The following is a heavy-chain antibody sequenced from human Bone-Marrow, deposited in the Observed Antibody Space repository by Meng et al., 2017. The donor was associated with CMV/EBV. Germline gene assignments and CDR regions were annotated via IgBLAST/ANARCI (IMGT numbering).Heavy chain of an antibody. CDR1: GFTFDDYA. Sequence: LSLTCAASGFTFDDYAMHWVRQAPGKGLEWVSGISWNSGSIGYADSVKGRFTISRDNAKNSLYLQMNSLRAEDTAVYYCAREKLLANWGQGTLVTVSS. J-gene: IGHJ4*02. D-gene: IGHD3-3*01. V-gene: IGHV3-9*01. CDR3: AREKLLAN. CDR2: ISWNSGSI.